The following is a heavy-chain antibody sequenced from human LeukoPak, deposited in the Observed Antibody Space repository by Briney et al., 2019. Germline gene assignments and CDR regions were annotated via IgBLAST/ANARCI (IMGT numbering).Heavy chain of an antibody. Sequence: GGSLRLSCAASGFTFSSYSMNWVRQAPGKGLEWVSSISSSSSYIYYADSVKGRFTISRDNAKNSLYLQMNSLRAEDTAVYYCARARYSSGWYDYGGQGPLVTVSS. CDR3: ARARYSSGWYDY. V-gene: IGHV3-21*01. J-gene: IGHJ4*02. D-gene: IGHD6-19*01. CDR1: GFTFSSYS. CDR2: ISSSSSYI.